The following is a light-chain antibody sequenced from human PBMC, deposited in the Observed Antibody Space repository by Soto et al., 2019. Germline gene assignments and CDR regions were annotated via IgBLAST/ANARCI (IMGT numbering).Light chain of an antibody. J-gene: IGLJ2*01. Sequence: QSALTQPASVSGSPGQSITISCTGTSSDVGAYNYVSWYQQHPGKAPQPMIFEVSDRPSGVSNRFSGSKSGNTASLTISGLQAEDEAAYYCSSYTSSNTLVFGGGTKLTVL. CDR1: SSDVGAYNY. V-gene: IGLV2-14*01. CDR3: SSYTSSNTLV. CDR2: EVS.